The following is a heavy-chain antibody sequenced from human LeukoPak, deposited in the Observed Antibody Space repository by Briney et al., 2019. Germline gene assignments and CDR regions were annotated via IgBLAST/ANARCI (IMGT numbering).Heavy chain of an antibody. CDR1: GFTFSSYE. D-gene: IGHD5-18*01. CDR2: ISSSGSTI. CDR3: AKDRGGYSYGYDAFDI. Sequence: GGSLRLSCAASGFTFSSYEMNWVRQAPGKGLEWVSYISSSGSTIYYADSVKGRFTISRDNAKNSLYLQMNSLRAEDTAVYYCAKDRGGYSYGYDAFDIWGQGTMVTVSS. J-gene: IGHJ3*02. V-gene: IGHV3-48*03.